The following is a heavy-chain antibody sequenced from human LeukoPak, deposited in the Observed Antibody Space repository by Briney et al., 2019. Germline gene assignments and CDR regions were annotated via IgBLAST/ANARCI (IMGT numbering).Heavy chain of an antibody. CDR2: ISGSGGRT. Sequence: GGSLRLSCAASGFTLSSYAMSWVRQAPGKGLEWVSTISGSGGRTYYADSVKGRFTISRDNSKNTLYLQMNSLRVEDTAVYYCAEWQLVGPYYYYYGMDVWGQGTTVTVSS. D-gene: IGHD6-6*01. J-gene: IGHJ6*02. V-gene: IGHV3-23*01. CDR3: AEWQLVGPYYYYYGMDV. CDR1: GFTLSSYA.